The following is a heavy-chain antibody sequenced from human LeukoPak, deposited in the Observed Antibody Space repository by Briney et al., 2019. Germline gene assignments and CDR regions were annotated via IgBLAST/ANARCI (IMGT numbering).Heavy chain of an antibody. D-gene: IGHD5-12*01. CDR1: GFTFSSYS. J-gene: IGHJ4*02. V-gene: IGHV3-21*01. Sequence: GGSLRLSCAASGFTFSSYSMNWVRQAPRKGLEWVSSISSSSSYIYYADSVKGRFTISRDNAKNSLYLQMNSLRAEDTAFYYCARGMDDYAKGDYWGQGTLVSVSS. CDR2: ISSSSSYI. CDR3: ARGMDDYAKGDY.